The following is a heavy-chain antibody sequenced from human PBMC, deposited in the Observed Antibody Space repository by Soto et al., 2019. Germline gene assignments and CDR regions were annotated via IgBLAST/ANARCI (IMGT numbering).Heavy chain of an antibody. CDR1: GYTFTSYY. Sequence: ASVKVSCKASGYTFTSYYMHWVRQAPGQGLEWMGIINPSGGSTSYAQKFQGRVTMTRDTSTSTVYMELSSLRSEDTAVYYCARTTTYYYGSGGQRYFDYWGQGTLVTSPQ. J-gene: IGHJ4*02. CDR3: ARTTTYYYGSGGQRYFDY. CDR2: INPSGGST. V-gene: IGHV1-46*01. D-gene: IGHD3-10*01.